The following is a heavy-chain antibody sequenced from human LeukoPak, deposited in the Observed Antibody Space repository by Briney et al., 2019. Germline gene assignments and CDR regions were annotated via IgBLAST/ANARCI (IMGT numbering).Heavy chain of an antibody. J-gene: IGHJ1*01. CDR2: ISVYNGNT. D-gene: IGHD3-10*01. CDR1: GYTFTSYG. CDR3: ARDGEGSGSYYRGLDQ. Sequence: ASVKVSCKASGYTFTSYGISWVRQAPGQGLEWMGWISVYNGNTNYAQNLQGRVTMTTDTSTSTAYMELRSLRSDDTAVYYCARDGEGSGSYYRGLDQWGQGTLVTVSS. V-gene: IGHV1-18*01.